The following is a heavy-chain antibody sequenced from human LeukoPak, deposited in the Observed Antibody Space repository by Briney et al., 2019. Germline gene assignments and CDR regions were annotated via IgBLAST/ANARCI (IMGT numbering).Heavy chain of an antibody. Sequence: TGGSLRLSCAASGFTFYNAWMSWVRQAPGKGLEWVGRIKSKTDGGTTDDAAPVKGRFTVSRDDSKNTLYLQMNSLKTEDTAVYYCATYNDRDAFDIWGQGTMVTVSP. J-gene: IGHJ3*02. CDR2: IKSKTDGGTT. CDR1: GFTFYNAW. CDR3: ATYNDRDAFDI. V-gene: IGHV3-15*01. D-gene: IGHD1-14*01.